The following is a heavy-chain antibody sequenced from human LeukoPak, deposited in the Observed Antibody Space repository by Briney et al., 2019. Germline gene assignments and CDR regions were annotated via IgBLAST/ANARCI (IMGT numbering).Heavy chain of an antibody. CDR3: ARYRDGDSDISLDI. D-gene: IGHD4-17*01. V-gene: IGHV4-59*08. J-gene: IGHJ4*02. CDR1: GDSTTSDY. CDR2: INNRGTT. Sequence: SETLSLTCTVSGDSTTSDYWSWIRQPPGKGLEWIGFINNRGTTSYNPSLKSRVTISRDMSKNQFALKLSSVSAADTAVYYCARYRDGDSDISLDIWGQGTLVTVSS.